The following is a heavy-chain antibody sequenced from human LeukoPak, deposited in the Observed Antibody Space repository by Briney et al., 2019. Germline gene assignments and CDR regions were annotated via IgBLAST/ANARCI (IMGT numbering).Heavy chain of an antibody. V-gene: IGHV3-53*01. CDR2: IYSGGST. J-gene: IGHJ4*02. CDR3: ARDLVFDY. D-gene: IGHD2-21*01. CDR1: GFTVSSNY. Sequence: GGSLTLSCAASGFTVSSNYMSWVRQAPGKGLEWVSVIYSGGSTYYADSVKGRFTSSRDNSKNTLYLQMNSLRAEDTAVYYCARDLVFDYWGQGTLVTVSS.